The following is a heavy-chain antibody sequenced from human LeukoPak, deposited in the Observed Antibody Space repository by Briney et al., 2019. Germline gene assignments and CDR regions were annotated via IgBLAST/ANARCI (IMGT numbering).Heavy chain of an antibody. D-gene: IGHD3-10*01. Sequence: GESLKISCRGSEYSFTTYWIGWVRQMPGKGLEWMGIIYPGDSDTRYSPSFQGQVTISVDKSISTAYLQWSSLKASDTAMYYCARLLFSGTYYEYYFDYWGQGTLVTVSS. J-gene: IGHJ4*02. CDR1: EYSFTTYW. CDR2: IYPGDSDT. V-gene: IGHV5-51*01. CDR3: ARLLFSGTYYEYYFDY.